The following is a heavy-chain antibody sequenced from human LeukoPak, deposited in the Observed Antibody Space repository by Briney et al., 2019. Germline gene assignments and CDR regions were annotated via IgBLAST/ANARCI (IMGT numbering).Heavy chain of an antibody. CDR3: ARIGYSGSSFDY. CDR2: IKEDGSEK. Sequence: GGSLRLSCAASGFTFSSYWMTWVRQAPGKGREWVASIKEDGSEKNYVDSLKGRFSISRDNARNSLHLQMNSLRAEDTAEYYCARIGYSGSSFDYWGQGTLVTVSS. V-gene: IGHV3-7*05. J-gene: IGHJ4*02. CDR1: GFTFSSYW. D-gene: IGHD6-13*01.